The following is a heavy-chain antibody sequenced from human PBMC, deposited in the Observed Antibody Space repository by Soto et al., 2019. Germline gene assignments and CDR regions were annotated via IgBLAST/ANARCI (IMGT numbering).Heavy chain of an antibody. V-gene: IGHV3-30*04. CDR1: GFRFSGFA. CDR2: ISFDGSEK. Sequence: QVQLLESGGGVVQPGASLRLSCAASGFRFSGFAMHWVRQAPGKGLEWVAVISFDGSEKFYVDSVKGRFSISRDDFHSTVFLQMDSLRPEDTGVYYCARDLGGYVHLWDKSNYWGQGTLVNVSS. D-gene: IGHD5-12*01. J-gene: IGHJ4*02. CDR3: ARDLGGYVHLWDKSNY.